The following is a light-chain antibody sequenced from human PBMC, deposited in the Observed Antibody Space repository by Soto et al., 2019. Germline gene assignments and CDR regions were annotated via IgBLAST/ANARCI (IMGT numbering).Light chain of an antibody. Sequence: QSVLTQPASVSGSPGQSIAISCTGTSSDVGAYDYVSWYQQHPDKAPKLLIYEVTNRPSGVSNRFSGSKSVNTATLTTSGLQADYEADYYCTSYTSSSTRVFGTGNKVTVL. CDR3: TSYTSSSTRV. CDR1: SSDVGAYDY. J-gene: IGLJ1*01. CDR2: EVT. V-gene: IGLV2-14*03.